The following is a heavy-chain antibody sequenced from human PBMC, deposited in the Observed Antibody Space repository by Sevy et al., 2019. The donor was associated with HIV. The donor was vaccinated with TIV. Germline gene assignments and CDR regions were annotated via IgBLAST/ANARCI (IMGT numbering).Heavy chain of an antibody. J-gene: IGHJ4*02. CDR1: GFTFSDHY. Sequence: GGSLRLSCAASGFTFSDHYMEWVRQAPGKGLEWVGRTRNKADSYSTEYAASVKGRFTISRDDSKNSLYLQMNSLKTXXXAVYYXXTXAGIAAAGRVFDYWGQGTLVTVSS. D-gene: IGHD6-13*01. CDR2: TRNKADSYST. CDR3: XTXAGIAAAGRVFDY. V-gene: IGHV3-72*01.